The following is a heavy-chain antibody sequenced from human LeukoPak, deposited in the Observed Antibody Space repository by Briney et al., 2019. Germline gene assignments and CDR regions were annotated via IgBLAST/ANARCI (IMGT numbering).Heavy chain of an antibody. D-gene: IGHD3-10*01. V-gene: IGHV1-3*01. CDR3: AREWPQYYYGSGSVDY. J-gene: IGHJ4*02. Sequence: ASVKVSCKASGYTFTSYAMHWVRRAPGQRLEWMGWINAGNGNTKYSQKFQGRVTITRDTSASTAYMELSSLISEDTSVYHCAREWPQYYYGSGSVDYWGQGTLVTVSS. CDR2: INAGNGNT. CDR1: GYTFTSYA.